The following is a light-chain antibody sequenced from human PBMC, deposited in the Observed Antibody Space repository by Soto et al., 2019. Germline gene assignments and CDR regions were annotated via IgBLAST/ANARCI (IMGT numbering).Light chain of an antibody. V-gene: IGLV1-40*01. Sequence: QSALTQPPSVSWAPGQRVTISCTGSSSNIGANYDVHWYQSLPGTAPKLLIYANSNRPSGVPDRFSGSKSGTSASLAITGLQAEDEADYYCQSYDSSLSGSYVFGTGTKVTVL. CDR3: QSYDSSLSGSYV. CDR1: SSNIGANYD. J-gene: IGLJ1*01. CDR2: ANS.